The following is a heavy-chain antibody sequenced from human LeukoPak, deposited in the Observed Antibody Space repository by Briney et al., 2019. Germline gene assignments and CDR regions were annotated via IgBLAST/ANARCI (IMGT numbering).Heavy chain of an antibody. CDR1: GYTFTSYG. CDR2: ISAYNGNT. CDR3: ARDWDGGKSVAAGLDY. D-gene: IGHD2-15*01. Sequence: ASVKVSCKASGYTFTSYGISWVRQAPGQGVEWMGWISAYNGNTNYAQKLQGRVTMTTDTSTSTAYMELRSLRSDDTAVYYCARDWDGGKSVAAGLDYWGQGTLVTVSS. V-gene: IGHV1-18*01. J-gene: IGHJ4*02.